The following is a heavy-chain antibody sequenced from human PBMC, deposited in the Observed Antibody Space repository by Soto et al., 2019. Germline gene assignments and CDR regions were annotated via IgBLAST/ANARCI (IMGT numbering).Heavy chain of an antibody. J-gene: IGHJ5*01. D-gene: IGHD2-15*01. CDR3: TRAPFDFYSRIDP. CDR1: EETFNKFA. Sequence: QVELVQSGAEVKTPGSSVKVSCKASEETFNKFAITWVRQAPGQGLEWMGGIILLFGKTEYPQQCRGRLTITADKSTRTTYMELDNLRSDDTAIYYCTRAPFDFYSRIDPWGPGTLVTVSS. CDR2: IILLFGKT. V-gene: IGHV1-69*06.